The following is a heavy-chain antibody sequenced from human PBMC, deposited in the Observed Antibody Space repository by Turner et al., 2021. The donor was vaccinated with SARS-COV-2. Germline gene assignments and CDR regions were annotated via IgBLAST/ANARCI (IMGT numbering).Heavy chain of an antibody. J-gene: IGHJ6*02. CDR3: ARVGIAAAGPTFYYYYYGMDV. CDR1: GFTFSSSS. D-gene: IGHD6-13*01. V-gene: IGHV3-74*02. CDR2: IKSDGSST. Sequence: EVQLLVSGGGLVKPGGSLRLSCAASGFTFSSSSMNWVRQAPGKGLEWVSRIKSDGSSTSYADSVKGRFTNSRKNAKNTLYLQMNSLRTEDTAVYYCARVGIAAAGPTFYYYYYGMDVWGQGTTVTVSS.